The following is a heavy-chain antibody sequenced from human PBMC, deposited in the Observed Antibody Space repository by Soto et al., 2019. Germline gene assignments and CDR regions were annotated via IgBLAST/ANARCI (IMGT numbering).Heavy chain of an antibody. CDR3: ARDLIAVAGSDYYYYGMDV. D-gene: IGHD6-19*01. CDR2: TNPNSGGT. J-gene: IGHJ6*02. CDR1: GYTFTGYY. Sequence: ASVKVSCKASGYTFTGYYMHWVRQAPGQGLEWMGWTNPNSGGTNYAQKFQGRVTMTRDTSISTAYMGLSRLRSDDTAVYYCARDLIAVAGSDYYYYGMDVWGQGTTVTVSS. V-gene: IGHV1-2*02.